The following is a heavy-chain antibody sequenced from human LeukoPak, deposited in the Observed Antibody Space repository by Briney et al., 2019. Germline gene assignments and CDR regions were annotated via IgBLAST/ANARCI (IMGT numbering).Heavy chain of an antibody. V-gene: IGHV1-46*01. CDR1: GYTFTSYY. Sequence: ASVKVSCKASGYTFTSYYMHWVRQAPGQGLEWMGIINPSGGSTSYAQKFQGRVTMTRDTSTSTVYMELSSLRSEDTAVYYCARDRVVVAATRRGYNWFDPWGQGTLVTVS. J-gene: IGHJ5*02. CDR3: ARDRVVVAATRRGYNWFDP. D-gene: IGHD2-15*01. CDR2: INPSGGST.